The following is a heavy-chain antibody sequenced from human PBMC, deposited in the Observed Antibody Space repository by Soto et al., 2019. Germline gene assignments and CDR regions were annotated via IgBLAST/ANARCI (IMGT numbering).Heavy chain of an antibody. Sequence: GGSLRLSCAASGFTFSNAWMNWVRQAPGKGLEWVGRIKSKTDGGTTDYAAPVKGRFTISRDDSKNTLYLQMNSLKTEDTAVYYCTTDLGDDYYHYGMDVWGQGTTVTVSS. CDR1: GFTFSNAW. V-gene: IGHV3-15*07. CDR2: IKSKTDGGTT. D-gene: IGHD3-3*01. CDR3: TTDLGDDYYHYGMDV. J-gene: IGHJ6*02.